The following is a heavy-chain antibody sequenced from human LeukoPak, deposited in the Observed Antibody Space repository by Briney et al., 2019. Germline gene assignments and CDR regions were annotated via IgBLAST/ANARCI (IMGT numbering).Heavy chain of an antibody. D-gene: IGHD4-23*01. CDR3: ARDNSVEDTAWWFDP. Sequence: SVKVSCEASGGTFSSYAISWVRQAPGQGLEWMGGIIPIFGTANYAQKFQGRVTMTRDMSTSTDYMELSSLRSEDTAVYYCARDNSVEDTAWWFDPWGQGTLVTVYS. V-gene: IGHV1-69*05. CDR1: GGTFSSYA. J-gene: IGHJ5*02. CDR2: IIPIFGTA.